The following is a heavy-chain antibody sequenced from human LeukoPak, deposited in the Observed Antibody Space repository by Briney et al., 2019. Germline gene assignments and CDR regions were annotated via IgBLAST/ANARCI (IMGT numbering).Heavy chain of an antibody. V-gene: IGHV1-2*02. D-gene: IGHD5-18*01. CDR2: INPNSGGT. CDR1: GYTFTGYY. CDR3: ARPPGYSYGNWFDP. Sequence: ASVKVSCKASGYTFTGYYMHWVRQAPGQGLEWVGWINPNSGGTNYAQKFQGRVTMTRDTSISTAYMELSRLRSDDMAVYYCARPPGYSYGNWFDPWGQGTLVTVSS. J-gene: IGHJ5*02.